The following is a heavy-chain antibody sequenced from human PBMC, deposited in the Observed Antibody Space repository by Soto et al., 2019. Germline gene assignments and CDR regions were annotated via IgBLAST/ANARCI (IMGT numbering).Heavy chain of an antibody. CDR3: ARPDVSTYYSPWFQAFDI. CDR2: IIPIFGTA. J-gene: IGHJ3*02. V-gene: IGHV1-69*13. CDR1: GGTFSSYA. Sequence: ASVKVSCKASGGTFSSYAISWVRQAPGQGLEWMGGIIPIFGTANYAQKFQGRVTITADESTSTAYMELSSLRSEDTAVYYCARPDVSTYYSPWFQAFDIWGQGTMVT. D-gene: IGHD3-10*01.